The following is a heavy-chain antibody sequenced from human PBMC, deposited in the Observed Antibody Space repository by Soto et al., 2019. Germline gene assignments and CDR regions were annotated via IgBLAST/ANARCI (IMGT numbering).Heavy chain of an antibody. CDR2: IWYDGRNE. J-gene: IGHJ4*02. CDR1: GFTFSSYG. CDR3: ARWGIAAGDY. D-gene: IGHD6-13*01. V-gene: IGHV3-33*01. Sequence: QVQLVESGGGVVQPGRSLRLSCAASGFTFSSYGRHWVRQAPGKGLEWVAVIWYDGRNEYYADSVKGRFTISRDNSKNTLYLQMNSLRAEDTAVYYCARWGIAAGDYWGQGTLVTVSS.